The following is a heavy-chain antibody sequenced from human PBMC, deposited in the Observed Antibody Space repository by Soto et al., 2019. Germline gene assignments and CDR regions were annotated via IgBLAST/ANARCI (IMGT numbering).Heavy chain of an antibody. CDR1: GFTFSSYG. Sequence: QVQLVESGGGVVQPGRSLRLSCAASGFTFSSYGMHWVRQAPGKGLEWVAVISYDGSNKYYADSVKGRFTISRDNSKNTLYLQMNSLRAEDTAVYYCAKLYYYDSSGRDY. J-gene: IGHJ4*01. D-gene: IGHD3-22*01. V-gene: IGHV3-30*18. CDR3: AKLYYYDSSGRDY. CDR2: ISYDGSNK.